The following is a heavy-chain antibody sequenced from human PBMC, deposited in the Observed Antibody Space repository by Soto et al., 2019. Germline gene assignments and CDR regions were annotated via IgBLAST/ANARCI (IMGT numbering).Heavy chain of an antibody. D-gene: IGHD1-1*01. CDR3: ARGIWGLQTGTYFRYFDY. CDR2: INHSGST. Sequence: ETLSLTCAVYGGSFSGYYWSWIRQPPGKGLEWIGEINHSGSTNYNPSLKSRVTISVDTSKNQFSLKLSSVTAADTAVYYCARGIWGLQTGTYFRYFDYWGQGTLVTVSS. V-gene: IGHV4-34*01. CDR1: GGSFSGYY. J-gene: IGHJ4*02.